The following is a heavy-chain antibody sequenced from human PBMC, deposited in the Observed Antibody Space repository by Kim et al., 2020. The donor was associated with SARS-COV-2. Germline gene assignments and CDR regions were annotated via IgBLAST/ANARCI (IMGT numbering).Heavy chain of an antibody. CDR2: IYYSGST. D-gene: IGHD3-22*01. CDR3: ARDSRTMIDGYYFDY. CDR1: GGSVSSGSYY. J-gene: IGHJ4*02. Sequence: SETLSLTCTVSGGSVSSGSYYWSWIRQPPGKGLEWIGYIYYSGSTNYNPSLKSRVTISVDTSKNQFSLKRSSVTAADTAVYYCARDSRTMIDGYYFDYWGQGTLVTVSS. V-gene: IGHV4-61*01.